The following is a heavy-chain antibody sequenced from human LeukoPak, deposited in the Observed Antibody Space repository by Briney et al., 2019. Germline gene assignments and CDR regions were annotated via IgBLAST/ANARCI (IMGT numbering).Heavy chain of an antibody. Sequence: ASVKVTCKASGYTFTGYYIHWVRQAPGQGLEWLGRINPNSGGTNYAQKFQGRITMTRDTSISTAYMELSRLRSDDTAVYYCARVGVFNAFDIWGQGTMVTVSS. CDR2: INPNSGGT. CDR3: ARVGVFNAFDI. J-gene: IGHJ3*02. CDR1: GYTFTGYY. D-gene: IGHD2-21*01. V-gene: IGHV1-2*06.